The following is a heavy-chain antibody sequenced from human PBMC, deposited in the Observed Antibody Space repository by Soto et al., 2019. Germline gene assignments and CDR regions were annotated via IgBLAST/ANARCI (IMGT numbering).Heavy chain of an antibody. Sequence: ASVKVSCKASGYTFTSYAMHWVRQAPGQRLEWMGWINAGNGNTKYSQKFQGRVTITRDTSASTAYMELSSLRSEDTAVYYCARVFGGYDNRDYWGQGTLVTVSS. CDR3: ARVFGGYDNRDY. CDR1: GYTFTSYA. D-gene: IGHD5-12*01. CDR2: INAGNGNT. J-gene: IGHJ4*02. V-gene: IGHV1-3*01.